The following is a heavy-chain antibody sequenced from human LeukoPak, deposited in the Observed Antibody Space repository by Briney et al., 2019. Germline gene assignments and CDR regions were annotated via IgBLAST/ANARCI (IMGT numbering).Heavy chain of an antibody. J-gene: IGHJ4*02. Sequence: GGSLRLSCAASGFTFGSYWLSWVRQAPGKGLEWVANIKHDGSEKYYMDSVKGRFTISRDNAKNSLHLQMNSLRAEDTAVYYCARDSSIFGVFWGQGTLVTVSS. D-gene: IGHD3-3*01. CDR3: ARDSSIFGVF. CDR1: GFTFGSYW. V-gene: IGHV3-7*01. CDR2: IKHDGSEK.